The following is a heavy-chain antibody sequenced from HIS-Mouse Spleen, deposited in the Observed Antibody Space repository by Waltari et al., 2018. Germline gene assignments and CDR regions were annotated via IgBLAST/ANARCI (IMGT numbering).Heavy chain of an antibody. CDR1: GGSISSSSYY. V-gene: IGHV4-39*07. CDR2: IYYSGST. D-gene: IGHD6-13*01. Sequence: QLQLQESGPGLVKPSETLSLTCTVSGGSISSSSYYWGWIRQPPGKGLDWIGGIYYSGSTYDNPSLKSRVTISVDTSKNQFSLKLISVTAADTAVYYCAREIPYSSSWYDWYFDLWGRGTLVTVSS. CDR3: AREIPYSSSWYDWYFDL. J-gene: IGHJ2*01.